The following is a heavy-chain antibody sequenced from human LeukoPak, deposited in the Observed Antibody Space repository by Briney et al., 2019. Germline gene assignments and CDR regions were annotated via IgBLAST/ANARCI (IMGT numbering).Heavy chain of an antibody. CDR1: GGSISSYY. V-gene: IGHV4-59*01. J-gene: IGHJ4*02. CDR2: IYYSGST. CDR3: ARRTGGSGYYTGIFDY. D-gene: IGHD3-3*01. Sequence: SETLSLTCTVSGGSISSYYWSWIRQPPGKGLEWIGYIYYSGSTNYNPSLKSRVTISVDTSKNQFSLKLSSVTAADTAVYYCARRTGGSGYYTGIFDYWGQGTLVTVSS.